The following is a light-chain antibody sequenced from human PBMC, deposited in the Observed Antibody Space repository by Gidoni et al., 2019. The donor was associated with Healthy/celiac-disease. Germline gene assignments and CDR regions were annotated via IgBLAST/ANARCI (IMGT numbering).Light chain of an antibody. Sequence: GSSSNIGSNYVYWYQQRPGTDPKLLIYRNNQRPSGVPDRFSGSKSGTSASLAISGLRSEDEADYYCAAWDDSLSAYVVFGGGTKLTVL. V-gene: IGLV1-47*01. CDR2: RNN. CDR1: SSNIGSNY. J-gene: IGLJ2*01. CDR3: AAWDDSLSAYVV.